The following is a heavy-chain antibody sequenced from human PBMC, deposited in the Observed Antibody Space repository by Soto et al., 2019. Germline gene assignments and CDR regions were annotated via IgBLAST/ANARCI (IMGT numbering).Heavy chain of an antibody. CDR1: GFTFSSYG. D-gene: IGHD2-2*01. Sequence: QVQLVESGGGVVQPGRSLRLSCAASGFTFSSYGMHWVRQAPGKGLEWVAVIWYDGSNKYYADSVQGRFTISRDNSKNTLYLQMTSLRAEDTAGYYCARDNLVVPHRVIDYWGQGALVTVSS. CDR2: IWYDGSNK. J-gene: IGHJ4*02. V-gene: IGHV3-33*01. CDR3: ARDNLVVPHRVIDY.